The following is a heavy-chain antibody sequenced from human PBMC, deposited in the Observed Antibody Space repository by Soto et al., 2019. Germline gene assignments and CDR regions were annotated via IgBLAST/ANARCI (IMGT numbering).Heavy chain of an antibody. CDR2: IYPGDSDT. J-gene: IGHJ4*02. D-gene: IGHD3-22*01. CDR3: ASLSYYDSSGAFDY. Sequence: GESLKISCKGSGYIFTNYWIGGVRQMPGKGLEWMGIIYPGDSDTKYSPSFQGQVTISADKSITTAYLQWSSLKASDTAMYYCASLSYYDSSGAFDYWGQGTLVTVSS. CDR1: GYIFTNYW. V-gene: IGHV5-51*01.